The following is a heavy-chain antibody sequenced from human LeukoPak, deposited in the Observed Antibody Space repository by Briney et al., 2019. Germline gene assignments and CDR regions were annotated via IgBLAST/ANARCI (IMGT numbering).Heavy chain of an antibody. V-gene: IGHV3-15*01. CDR1: GFTFSNAW. Sequence: PGGSLRLSCAASGFTFSNAWMSWARQAPGKGLEWVGRIKSKADGGTTDYAAPVKGRFTISRDDSKNTLYLQMNSLKTEDTAVYYCTTDLRELLRGAFDIWGQGTMVTVSS. CDR2: IKSKADGGTT. CDR3: TTDLRELLRGAFDI. D-gene: IGHD1-26*01. J-gene: IGHJ3*02.